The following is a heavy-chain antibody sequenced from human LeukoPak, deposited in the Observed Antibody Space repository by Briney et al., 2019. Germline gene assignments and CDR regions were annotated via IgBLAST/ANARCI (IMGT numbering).Heavy chain of an antibody. Sequence: KPSETLSLTCAVYGGSFSGYYWSWIRQPPGKGLEWIGEINHSGSTNYNPSLKSRVTISVDTSKNQFSLKLSSVTAADTAVYYCARGWRYCSSTSCYFSWFDPWGQGTLVTVSS. J-gene: IGHJ5*02. D-gene: IGHD2-2*01. CDR2: INHSGST. CDR3: ARGWRYCSSTSCYFSWFDP. CDR1: GGSFSGYY. V-gene: IGHV4-34*01.